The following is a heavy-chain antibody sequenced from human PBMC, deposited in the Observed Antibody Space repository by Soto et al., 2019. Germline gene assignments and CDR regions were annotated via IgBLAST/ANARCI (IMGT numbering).Heavy chain of an antibody. CDR2: IKQAGSER. CDR3: ARRIGVDV. V-gene: IGHV3-7*03. J-gene: IGHJ6*01. D-gene: IGHD3-16*01. CDR1: WLPFSSYW. Sequence: GVSLRLSCLASWLPFSSYWMSWVRQAPGKGLEWVANIKQAGSERYYVDSAKGRFTISRDNAKDSLYLQMNSLRAEDTAVYYCARRIGVDVRGKGTTVTVSP.